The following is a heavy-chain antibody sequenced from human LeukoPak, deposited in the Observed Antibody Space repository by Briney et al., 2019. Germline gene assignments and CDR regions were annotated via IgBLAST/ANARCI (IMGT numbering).Heavy chain of an antibody. CDR3: AKEGSGYDYYFDY. D-gene: IGHD5-12*01. Sequence: GSLKLSSAASGFTFSSYGMHWVRPAPGKGLEWVAVISYDGSNKYYADSVKGRFTISRDNSKNTLYLQMNSLRAEDTAVYYCAKEGSGYDYYFDYWGQGTLVTVS. V-gene: IGHV3-30*18. CDR2: ISYDGSNK. CDR1: GFTFSSYG. J-gene: IGHJ4*02.